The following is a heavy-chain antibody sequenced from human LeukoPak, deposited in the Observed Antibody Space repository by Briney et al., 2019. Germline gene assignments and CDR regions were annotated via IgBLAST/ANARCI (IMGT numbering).Heavy chain of an antibody. V-gene: IGHV5-51*01. J-gene: IGHJ4*02. Sequence: GASRQISGEGSGSIFTSYWIGGVRQLPGKGVEGMGIIYPGDSDTTYSPSFQGQVTISADTSISPAYLQWSSLKASDTAMYYCARLYYDSSGYQTAPFDYWGQGTLVTVSS. CDR1: GSIFTSYW. D-gene: IGHD3-22*01. CDR2: IYPGDSDT. CDR3: ARLYYDSSGYQTAPFDY.